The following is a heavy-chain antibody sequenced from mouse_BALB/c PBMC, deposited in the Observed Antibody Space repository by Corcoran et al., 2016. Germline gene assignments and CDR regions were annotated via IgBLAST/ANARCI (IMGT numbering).Heavy chain of an antibody. CDR2: ISCYNGAT. V-gene: IGHV1S34*01. J-gene: IGHJ1*01. D-gene: IGHD2-3*01. CDR1: GYSFTGYY. Sequence: LVTTGASVKISCQASGYSFTGYYIHWVKQSHGKSLEWIGYISCYNGATSYNQKFKGKATFTVDTSSSTAYMQFNSLTSEDSAVYYCARRDGYHGYFDVWGAGTTVTVSS. CDR3: ARRDGYHGYFDV.